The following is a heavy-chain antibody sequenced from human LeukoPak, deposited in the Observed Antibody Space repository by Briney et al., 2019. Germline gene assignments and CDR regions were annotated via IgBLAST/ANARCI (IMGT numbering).Heavy chain of an antibody. CDR2: IYTSGST. CDR1: GGSISSGSYY. Sequence: SETLSLTCTVSGGSISSGSYYWSWIRQPAGNGLEWIGRIYTSGSTNYNPSLKSRVTISVDTSKNQFSLKLSSVTAADTAVYYCARLEVYDSSGYYRSYVFDIWGQGSMVTVSS. D-gene: IGHD3-22*01. J-gene: IGHJ3*02. CDR3: ARLEVYDSSGYYRSYVFDI. V-gene: IGHV4-61*02.